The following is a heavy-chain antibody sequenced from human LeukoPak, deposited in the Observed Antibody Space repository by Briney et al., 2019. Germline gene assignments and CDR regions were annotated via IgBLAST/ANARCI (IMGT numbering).Heavy chain of an antibody. Sequence: GRSLRLSCAASGFTFSSYAMHWVRQAPSKGLEWVAVISYDGSNKYYADSVKGRFTISRDNSKNTLYLQMNSLRAEGTAVYYCAKSTGYSSGWYHPADYWGQGTLVTVSS. J-gene: IGHJ4*02. CDR2: ISYDGSNK. CDR1: GFTFSSYA. CDR3: AKSTGYSSGWYHPADY. V-gene: IGHV3-30-3*02. D-gene: IGHD6-19*01.